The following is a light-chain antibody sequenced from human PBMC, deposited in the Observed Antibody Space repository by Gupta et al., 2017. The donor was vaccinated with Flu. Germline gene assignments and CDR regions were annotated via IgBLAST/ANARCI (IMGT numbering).Light chain of an antibody. CDR2: KDT. V-gene: IGLV3-25*03. CDR1: ALAKQF. J-gene: IGLJ2*01. CDR3: HSEDSNDTYMI. Sequence: SDELTQPPSVSVSPGQTARITCSGNALAKQFAYWYQQKAGQAPVVVIYKDTERPSGIPARFSGSSSGTTVTLTISGVQAEDEGDYYCHSEDSNDTYMIFGGGTRLTVL.